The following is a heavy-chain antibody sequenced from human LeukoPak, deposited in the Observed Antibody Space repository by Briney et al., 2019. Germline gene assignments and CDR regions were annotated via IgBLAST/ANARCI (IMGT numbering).Heavy chain of an antibody. CDR1: GFTFDDYA. Sequence: PGGSLRLSCAASGFTFDDYAMHWVRQAPGKGLEWVSGISWNSGSIGYADSVKGRFTISRDNAKNSLYLQMNSLRAEDTALYYCAKDLDIAAAGIDYRGQGTLVTVSS. CDR3: AKDLDIAAAGIDY. D-gene: IGHD6-13*01. J-gene: IGHJ4*02. CDR2: ISWNSGSI. V-gene: IGHV3-9*01.